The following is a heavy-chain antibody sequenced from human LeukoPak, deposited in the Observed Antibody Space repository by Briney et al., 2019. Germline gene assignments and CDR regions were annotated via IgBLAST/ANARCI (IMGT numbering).Heavy chain of an antibody. CDR2: ISYDGSNK. D-gene: IGHD5-12*01. J-gene: IGHJ4*02. CDR1: GFTFSSYA. CDR3: ARDREDSGYDYSYYFDY. Sequence: SGGSLRLSCAASGFTFSSYATHWVRQAPGKGLEWVAVISYDGSNKYYADSVKGRFTISRDNSKNTLYLQMNSLRAEDTAVYYCARDREDSGYDYSYYFDYWGQGTLVTVSS. V-gene: IGHV3-30*04.